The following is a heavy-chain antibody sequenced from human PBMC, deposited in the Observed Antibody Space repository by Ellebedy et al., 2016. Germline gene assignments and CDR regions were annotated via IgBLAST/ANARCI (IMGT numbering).Heavy chain of an antibody. CDR3: ARQDNGDLRD. CDR2: VFPDDSRT. D-gene: IGHD2-21*02. CDR1: GYGFTNYW. J-gene: IGHJ4*02. V-gene: IGHV5-51*01. Sequence: GESLKISCKSSGYGFTNYWIAWVRQMPGKGLEWMGIVFPDDSRTRYSPSVQGHVTISADKSTNTAYLQWNSLQAPDSAIYYCARQDNGDLRDWGQGTLVTVSS.